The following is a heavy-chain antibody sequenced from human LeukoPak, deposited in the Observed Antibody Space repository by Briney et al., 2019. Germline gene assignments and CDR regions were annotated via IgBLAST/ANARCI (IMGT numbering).Heavy chain of an antibody. Sequence: GGALRLSCAASGFTFSSYAMSWVRQAPGKGLEWVSTISDSGGSTYYADSVKGRFTISRDNSKNTLYLQMNSLRAEDTAVYCCAKKRSSGYYYIHYWVQGTLVTVSS. J-gene: IGHJ4*02. V-gene: IGHV3-23*01. CDR3: AKKRSSGYYYIHY. D-gene: IGHD3-22*01. CDR2: ISDSGGST. CDR1: GFTFSSYA.